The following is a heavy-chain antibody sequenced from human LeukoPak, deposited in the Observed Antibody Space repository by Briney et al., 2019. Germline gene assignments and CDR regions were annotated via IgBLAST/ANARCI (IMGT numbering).Heavy chain of an antibody. V-gene: IGHV3-15*01. CDR1: GFTFSNSW. Sequence: GGSLRLSCAASGFTFSNSWMIWVRQAPGRGLEWVGRIKSKTDGGTIDYAAPVTGRFGISRDDSKDTMYLQMNSLKSDDTALYYCATHIPWDIWGPGTMVTVSS. CDR2: IKSKTDGGTI. CDR3: ATHIPWDI. D-gene: IGHD2-21*01. J-gene: IGHJ3*02.